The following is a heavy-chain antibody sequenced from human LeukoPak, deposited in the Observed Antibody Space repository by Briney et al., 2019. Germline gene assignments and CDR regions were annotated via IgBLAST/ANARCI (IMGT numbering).Heavy chain of an antibody. D-gene: IGHD1-26*01. CDR1: GYVFTFYG. V-gene: IGHV1-18*01. J-gene: IGHJ5*02. CDR2: ISPHNGQT. Sequence: ASVTVSCKASGYVFTFYGITWVRQAPGQGLEWLGWISPHNGQTLYAHEVQDRVIMTTDASTTTAYMELRGLRSDDTAVYYCAKTREHDLDDLWGQGTLVTVSS. CDR3: AKTREHDLDDL.